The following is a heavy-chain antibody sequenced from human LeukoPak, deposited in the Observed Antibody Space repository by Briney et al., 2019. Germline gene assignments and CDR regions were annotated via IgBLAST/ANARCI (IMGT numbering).Heavy chain of an antibody. Sequence: SETLSLTCTVSGGSISSGGYNWSWIRQHPGKGLEWIGYIYYSGSTYYNPSLKSRVTISVDTSKNQFSLKLSSVTAADTAVYYCARDGTRGYDYGYWGQGTLVTVSS. CDR3: ARDGTRGYDYGY. V-gene: IGHV4-31*03. J-gene: IGHJ4*02. CDR1: GGSISSGGYN. CDR2: IYYSGST. D-gene: IGHD5-12*01.